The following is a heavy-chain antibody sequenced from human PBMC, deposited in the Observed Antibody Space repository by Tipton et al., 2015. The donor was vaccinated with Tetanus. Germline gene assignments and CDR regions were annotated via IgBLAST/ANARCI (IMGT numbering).Heavy chain of an antibody. J-gene: IGHJ1*01. V-gene: IGHV4-59*01. CDR3: ARTSVFMYFKN. CDR2: IDYFGTT. D-gene: IGHD3-16*01. CDR1: GGSIGTYH. Sequence: TLSLTCTVSGGSIGTYHWNWIRQSPGKGLEWIGYIDYFGTTKYNPSLMSRVAMSVDTSKNQLSLKLSSVTSADTAVYYCARTSVFMYFKNWGQGILVTVSS.